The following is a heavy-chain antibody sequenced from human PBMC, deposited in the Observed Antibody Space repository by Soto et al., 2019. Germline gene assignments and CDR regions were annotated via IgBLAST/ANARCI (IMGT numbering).Heavy chain of an antibody. CDR3: AKAPPTYYYDSSGYYD. J-gene: IGHJ4*02. CDR2: ISGSGGST. V-gene: IGHV3-23*01. D-gene: IGHD3-22*01. CDR1: GFTFSSYA. Sequence: GGSLRLSCAASGFTFSSYAMSWVRQAPGKGLEWVSAISGSGGSTYYADSVKGRFTISRDNSKNTLYLQMNSLRAEDTAVYYCAKAPPTYYYDSSGYYDWGQGTLVTVSS.